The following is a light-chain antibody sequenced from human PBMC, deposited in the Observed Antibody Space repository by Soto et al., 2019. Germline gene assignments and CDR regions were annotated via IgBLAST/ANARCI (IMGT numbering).Light chain of an antibody. CDR2: GVS. J-gene: IGLJ1*01. Sequence: QSALTQPASVSGSPGQSITISCTGTISDFVVYNYVSWYQQHPGKAPKLMIYGVSNRPSGVSNRFSGSKSGNTASLTISGLRSEDEADYYCAAWDGSLSGHVFGTGTKLTVL. CDR1: ISDFVVYNY. V-gene: IGLV2-14*01. CDR3: AAWDGSLSGHV.